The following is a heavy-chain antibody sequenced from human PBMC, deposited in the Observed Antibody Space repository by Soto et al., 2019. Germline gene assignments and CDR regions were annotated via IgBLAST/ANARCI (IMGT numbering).Heavy chain of an antibody. Sequence: SETLSLTCTVSGGSVSSGSYYWSWIRQPPGKGLEWIGYIYYSGSTNYNPSLKSRVTISVDTSKNQFSLKLSSVTAADTAVYYCARKVGDYGDYYFDYWGQGTLVTVSS. J-gene: IGHJ4*02. D-gene: IGHD4-17*01. CDR3: ARKVGDYGDYYFDY. CDR2: IYYSGST. V-gene: IGHV4-61*01. CDR1: GGSVSSGSYY.